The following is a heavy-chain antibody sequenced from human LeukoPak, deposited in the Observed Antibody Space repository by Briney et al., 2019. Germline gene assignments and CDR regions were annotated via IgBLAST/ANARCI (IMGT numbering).Heavy chain of an antibody. CDR1: GFTFGDTW. CDR2: IKQDGSEK. D-gene: IGHD3-3*01. CDR3: AKDHYWSIDY. Sequence: GGSLRLSCAASGFTFGDTWMNWVRQVPGQGLEWVANIKQDGSEKFYVASVKGRFTISRDNGKSSLYLQMNSLRAEDTGVYYCAKDHYWSIDYWGRGTLVTVSS. V-gene: IGHV3-7*01. J-gene: IGHJ4*02.